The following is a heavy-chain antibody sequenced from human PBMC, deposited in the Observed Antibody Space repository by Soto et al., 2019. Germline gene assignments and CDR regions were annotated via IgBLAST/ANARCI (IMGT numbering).Heavy chain of an antibody. Sequence: EVQLVESGGGLVKPGGSLRLSCAASGFTFTRYSMNWVRQAPGKGLEWVSSISSTTNYIYCGDSMKGRFTISRDNAKNSLYLEMNSLRAEDTAVYYCARESEDLTSNFDYWGQGTLVTVSS. J-gene: IGHJ4*02. CDR2: ISSTTNYI. CDR3: ARESEDLTSNFDY. V-gene: IGHV3-21*06. CDR1: GFTFTRYS.